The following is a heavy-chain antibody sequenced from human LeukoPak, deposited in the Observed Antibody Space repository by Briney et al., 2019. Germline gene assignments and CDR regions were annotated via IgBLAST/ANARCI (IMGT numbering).Heavy chain of an antibody. J-gene: IGHJ2*01. D-gene: IGHD4-17*01. CDR1: GYTFTSYG. Sequence: GASVKVSCKTSGYTFTSYGISWVRQAPGQGLEWMGWISAYNGNRNYAQKVQGRITLTRDTSTSTAYMELRSLRFDDTAVYYCATDRLSPYDNGDGVGRWDFGLWGRGTLVTVSS. CDR2: ISAYNGNR. CDR3: ATDRLSPYDNGDGVGRWDFGL. V-gene: IGHV1-18*01.